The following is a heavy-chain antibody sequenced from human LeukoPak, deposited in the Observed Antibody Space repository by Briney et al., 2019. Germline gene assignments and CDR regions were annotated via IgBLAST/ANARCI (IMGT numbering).Heavy chain of an antibody. Sequence: ASVKVSCKASGYTFTDYCVYWVRQAPGQGLEWMGPLIPNTGGTTYAQKFQGRVTLTRDTAISTAYMELTRLRFDHTAVDYCRVGGSGTYTGLDHWGQGTLVGVSS. D-gene: IGHD3-10*01. V-gene: IGHV1-2*06. CDR2: LIPNTGGT. J-gene: IGHJ4*02. CDR1: GYTFTDYC. CDR3: RVGGSGTYTGLDH.